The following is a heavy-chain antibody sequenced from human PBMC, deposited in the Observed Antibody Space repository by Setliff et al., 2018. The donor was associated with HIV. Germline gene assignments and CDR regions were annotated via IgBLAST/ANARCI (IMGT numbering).Heavy chain of an antibody. CDR1: GGSISSYY. V-gene: IGHV4-59*08. CDR3: ARLRYYDSSGYFHYSDY. CDR2: IYYSGST. Sequence: SETLSLTCTVSGGSISSYYWSWIRQPPGKGLEWIGYIYYSGSTNYNPSLKSRVTISVDTSKNQFSLKLSSVTAADTAVYYCARLRYYDSSGYFHYSDYWGQGTLVTVSS. D-gene: IGHD3-22*01. J-gene: IGHJ4*02.